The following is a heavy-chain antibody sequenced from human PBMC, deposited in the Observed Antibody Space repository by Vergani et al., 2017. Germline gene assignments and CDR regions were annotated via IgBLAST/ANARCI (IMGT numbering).Heavy chain of an antibody. D-gene: IGHD2-15*01. CDR2: ISYDGSNK. Sequence: QVQLVESGGGVVQPGRSLRLSCAASGFTFSSYAMHWVRQAPGKGLEWVAVISYDGSNKYYADSVKGRFTISRDNAKNSLYLQMNSLRAEDTAVYYCARALRVAPSWGQGTLVTVSS. CDR1: GFTFSSYA. V-gene: IGHV3-30*04. J-gene: IGHJ4*02. CDR3: ARALRVAPS.